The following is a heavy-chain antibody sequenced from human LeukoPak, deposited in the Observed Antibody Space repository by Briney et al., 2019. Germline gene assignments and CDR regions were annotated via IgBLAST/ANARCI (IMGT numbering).Heavy chain of an antibody. CDR3: ARERADGGNSFDY. D-gene: IGHD4-23*01. Sequence: SETLSLTCTVSGGSISSSSYYWGWIRQPPGKGLEWIGSIYYSGSTYYNPSLKSRVTISVDTSKNQFSLKLSSVTAADTAVYYCARERADGGNSFDYWGQGTLVTVSS. J-gene: IGHJ4*02. CDR2: IYYSGST. V-gene: IGHV4-39*07. CDR1: GGSISSSSYY.